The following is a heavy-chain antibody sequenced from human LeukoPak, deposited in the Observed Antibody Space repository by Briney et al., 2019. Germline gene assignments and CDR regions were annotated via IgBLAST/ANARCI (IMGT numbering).Heavy chain of an antibody. CDR1: GFTFSSHP. CDR3: ARSSGSYGPFEF. CDR2: ISSNGGST. J-gene: IGHJ4*02. Sequence: AGGSLRLSCAASGFTFSSHPMHWVRQAPGKGLEYVSRISSNGGSTYYADSVKGRFVISRDNPDNTMYLQMGSLRTEDMAVYYCARSSGSYGPFEFWGQGALVTVSS. V-gene: IGHV3-64*02. D-gene: IGHD1-26*01.